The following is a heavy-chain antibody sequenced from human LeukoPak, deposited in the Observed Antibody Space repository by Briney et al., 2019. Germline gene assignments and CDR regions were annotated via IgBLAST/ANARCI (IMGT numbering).Heavy chain of an antibody. CDR2: IIPIFGTA. V-gene: IGHV1-69*05. Sequence: ASVKVSCKASGGTFSSYAISWVRQAPGQGLEWMGGIIPIFGTANYAQKFQGRVTITTDESTSTAYMELSSLRSEDTAVYYCACPRIAHYRYYFDYWGQGTLVTVSS. J-gene: IGHJ4*02. CDR1: GGTFSSYA. CDR3: ACPRIAHYRYYFDY. D-gene: IGHD6-13*01.